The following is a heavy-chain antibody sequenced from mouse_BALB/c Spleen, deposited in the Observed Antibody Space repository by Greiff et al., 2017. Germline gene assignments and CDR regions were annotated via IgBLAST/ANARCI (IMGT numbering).Heavy chain of an antibody. Sequence: EVQLVESGGGLVQPGGSRKLSCAASGFTFSSFGMHWVRQAPEKGLEWVAYISSGSSTIYYADTVKGRFTISRDNPKNTLFLQMTSLRSEDTAMYYCARGDYRYPYAMDYWGQGTSVTVSS. CDR2: ISSGSSTI. CDR1: GFTFSSFG. D-gene: IGHD2-14*01. J-gene: IGHJ4*01. CDR3: ARGDYRYPYAMDY. V-gene: IGHV5-17*02.